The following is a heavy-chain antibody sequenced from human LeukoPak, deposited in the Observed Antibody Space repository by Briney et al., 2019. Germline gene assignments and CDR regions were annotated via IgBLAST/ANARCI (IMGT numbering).Heavy chain of an antibody. J-gene: IGHJ4*02. CDR2: IYGGGST. CDR3: ASWPGGWYGEDS. Sequence: GGSLRLSCATSGFDFSSFGMDWVRQAPGKGLEWVSVIYGGGSTYYADSVKGRFTISRDTPKNTLYLQMNSLRVEDTAVYYCASWPGGWYGEDSWGQGTLVTVSS. V-gene: IGHV3-NL1*01. CDR1: GFDFSSFG. D-gene: IGHD6-19*01.